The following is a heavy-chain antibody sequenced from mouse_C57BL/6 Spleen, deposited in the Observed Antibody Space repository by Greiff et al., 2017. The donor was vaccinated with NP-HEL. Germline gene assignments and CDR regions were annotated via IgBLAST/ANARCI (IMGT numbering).Heavy chain of an antibody. CDR1: GYAFSSSW. J-gene: IGHJ2*03. CDR2: IYPGDEDT. Sequence: VQLQESGPELVKPGASVKISCKASGYAFSSSWMNWVKQRPGKGLEWIGRIYPGDEDTNYNGKFKGKATQTADKSFSTAYMPLSSLTSEDSAVYFWARQRLYGNYEKGFDYWGQGTRLTVCS. V-gene: IGHV1-82*01. CDR3: ARQRLYGNYEKGFDY. D-gene: IGHD2-10*02.